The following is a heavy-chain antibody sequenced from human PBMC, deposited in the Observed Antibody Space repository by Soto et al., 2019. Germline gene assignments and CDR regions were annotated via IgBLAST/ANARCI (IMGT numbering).Heavy chain of an antibody. Sequence: QVQLVESGGGVVQPGRSLRLSCAASGFTFSSFAMHWVRQAPGKGLEWLAVISSDVVNYYYAESVKGRFTISRDNYKNTLYLKMNTLRNEDASVYYCARGGAWTPEGLGYWGQGTLVTVSS. CDR1: GFTFSSFA. D-gene: IGHD2-15*01. CDR3: ARGGAWTPEGLGY. V-gene: IGHV3-30-3*01. CDR2: ISSDVVNY. J-gene: IGHJ4*02.